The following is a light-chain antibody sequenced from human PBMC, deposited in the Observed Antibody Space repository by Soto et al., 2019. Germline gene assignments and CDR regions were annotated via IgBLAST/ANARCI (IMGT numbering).Light chain of an antibody. J-gene: IGKJ4*01. Sequence: EIVLTQSPATLSLSPGERATLSCRASQSVSSSLAWYQQKPGQTPRLLIYDASNRATGIPARFNGSGSGTDFTLTVSSLEPEDFAVYYCQQRSKWPLTFGGGTKVEIK. CDR2: DAS. CDR1: QSVSSS. V-gene: IGKV3-11*01. CDR3: QQRSKWPLT.